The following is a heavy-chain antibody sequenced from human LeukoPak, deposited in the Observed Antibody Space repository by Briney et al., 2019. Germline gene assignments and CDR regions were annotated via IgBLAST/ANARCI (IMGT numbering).Heavy chain of an antibody. CDR1: GGTFSDYA. CDR3: ARDRRGGYYGSGKYFDY. CDR2: FIPILGTA. V-gene: IGHV1-69*13. D-gene: IGHD3-10*01. J-gene: IGHJ4*02. Sequence: SVKVSCKASGGTFSDYALNWVRQAPGQGLEWMGVFIPILGTANSTQKFQGRVTITADESTSTAYMELSSLRSEDTAVYYCARDRRGGYYGSGKYFDYWGQGTLVTVSS.